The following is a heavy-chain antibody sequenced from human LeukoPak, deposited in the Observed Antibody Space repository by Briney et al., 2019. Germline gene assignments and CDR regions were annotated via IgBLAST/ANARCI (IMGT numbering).Heavy chain of an antibody. CDR3: ARLAGPYDS. CDR2: INPNSGGT. Sequence: ASVSVSCKASGYTFTGYYMHWVRQAPGQGLEGMGWINPNSGGTNYAQKFQGRVTMTRHTSISTGYMALSRPRSDDTAVYYCARLAGPYDSWGQGTLVTVSS. J-gene: IGHJ4*02. CDR1: GYTFTGYY. V-gene: IGHV1-2*02.